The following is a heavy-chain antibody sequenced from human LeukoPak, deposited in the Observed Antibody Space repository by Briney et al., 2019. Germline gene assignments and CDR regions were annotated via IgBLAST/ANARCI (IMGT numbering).Heavy chain of an antibody. CDR3: ARIAGYCSSTSCYAFDI. CDR1: GYSFTSYW. CDR2: IYPGDSDT. Sequence: GESLKISCKGSGYSFTSYWIGWVRQMPGKGLEWMGIIYPGDSDTRYGPSFQGQVTISADKSISTAYLQWSSLKASDTAMYYCARIAGYCSSTSCYAFDIWGQGTMVTVSS. V-gene: IGHV5-51*01. J-gene: IGHJ3*02. D-gene: IGHD2-2*01.